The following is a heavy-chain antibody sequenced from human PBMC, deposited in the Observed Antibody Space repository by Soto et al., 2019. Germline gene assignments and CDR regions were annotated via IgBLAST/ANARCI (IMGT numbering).Heavy chain of an antibody. V-gene: IGHV1-18*04. CDR3: ATDCSGGSCYSAGGY. CDR2: ISAYNGNT. Sequence: ASVKVSCKASGYTFTSYGISWVRQAPGQGLEWMGWISAYNGNTNYAQKLQGRVTMTTDTSTSTAYMELRSLRADDTAVYYCATDCSGGSCYSAGGYWGQGTPVTVSS. CDR1: GYTFTSYG. J-gene: IGHJ4*02. D-gene: IGHD2-15*01.